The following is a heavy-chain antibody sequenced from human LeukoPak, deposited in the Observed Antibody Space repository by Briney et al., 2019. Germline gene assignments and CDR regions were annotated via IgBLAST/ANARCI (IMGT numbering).Heavy chain of an antibody. CDR1: GYSFSNYW. Sequence: GESLNISCKGSGYSFSNYWIGWVRQVPGKGLEWMGIIYPGDSDTRYSPSFQGQVTISADRSINTAYLQWSSLKASDTAMYYCATNTMFRGIHAFDIWGQGTMVTVSS. V-gene: IGHV5-51*01. CDR3: ATNTMFRGIHAFDI. CDR2: IYPGDSDT. D-gene: IGHD3-10*01. J-gene: IGHJ3*02.